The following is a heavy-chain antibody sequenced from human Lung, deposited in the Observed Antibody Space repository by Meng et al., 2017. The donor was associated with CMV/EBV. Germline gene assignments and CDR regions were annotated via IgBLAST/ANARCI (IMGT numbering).Heavy chain of an antibody. CDR1: GGSISSSNW. Sequence: QGPLQEAGPGLVKPSGTLSLTCAVSGGSISSSNWRSWVRQPPGKGLEWIGEIYHSGSTNYNPSLKSRVTISVDKSKNQFSLKLSSVTAADTAVYYCASFPPPGKQWLVTDYWGQGTLVTVSS. V-gene: IGHV4-4*02. CDR2: IYHSGST. D-gene: IGHD6-19*01. CDR3: ASFPPPGKQWLVTDY. J-gene: IGHJ4*02.